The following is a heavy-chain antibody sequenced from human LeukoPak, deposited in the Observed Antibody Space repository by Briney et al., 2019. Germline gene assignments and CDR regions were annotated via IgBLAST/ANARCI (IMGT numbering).Heavy chain of an antibody. J-gene: IGHJ6*02. Sequence: PGGSLRLSCAASGFTFSSYSMNWVRQAPGKGLEWVSSISSSSSYIYYADSVEGRFTISRDNAKNSLYLQMNSLRAEDTAVYYCAGEIEYYYDASYYYGMDVWGQGTTVTVSS. CDR1: GFTFSSYS. V-gene: IGHV3-21*01. CDR2: ISSSSSYI. D-gene: IGHD3-22*01. CDR3: AGEIEYYYDASYYYGMDV.